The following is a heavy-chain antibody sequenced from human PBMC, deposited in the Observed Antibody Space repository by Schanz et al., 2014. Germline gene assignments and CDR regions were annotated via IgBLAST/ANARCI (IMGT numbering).Heavy chain of an antibody. Sequence: QLQLQESGPGLVKPSETLSLTCTVSGGSISSSSYYWGWIRQPPGKGLEWIGSIYYSGSTYYNPSRKGRVPIPVDTSKTQFSLKLTSVTAADTAVYYCARHSGYYYYYGMDVWGQGTTVTVSS. J-gene: IGHJ6*02. CDR1: GGSISSSSYY. V-gene: IGHV4-39*01. CDR2: IYYSGST. CDR3: ARHSGYYYYYGMDV.